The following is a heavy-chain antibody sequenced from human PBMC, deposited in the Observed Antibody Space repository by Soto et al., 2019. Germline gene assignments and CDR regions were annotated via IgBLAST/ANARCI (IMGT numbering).Heavy chain of an antibody. D-gene: IGHD3-9*01. CDR3: ARRTGYFDWSPQWGWGGFDI. J-gene: IGHJ3*02. CDR2: IYWDDDK. V-gene: IGHV2-5*02. Sequence: QITLKESGPTLVKPTQTLTLTCTFSGFSLSTSGVGVGWIRQPPGKALEWLALIYWDDDKRYSPSLKSRLTITKDTSKNQVVLTMTNMDPVDTATYYGARRTGYFDWSPQWGWGGFDIWGQGTMVTVSS. CDR1: GFSLSTSGVG.